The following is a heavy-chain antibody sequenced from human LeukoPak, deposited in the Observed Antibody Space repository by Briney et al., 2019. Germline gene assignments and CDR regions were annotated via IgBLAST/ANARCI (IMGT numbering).Heavy chain of an antibody. CDR3: ARGDYYGSPKVVAA. CDR2: INPNSGDT. D-gene: IGHD3-10*01. CDR1: GYTFTDYY. J-gene: IGHJ5*02. Sequence: ASVKVSCKASGYTFTDYYINWVRQAPGQGLEWMGWINPNSGDTNYAQKFQDRVTMTRDTSISTAYIELNLLRSDDTAVYYCARGDYYGSPKVVAAWGQGTLVTVSS. V-gene: IGHV1-2*02.